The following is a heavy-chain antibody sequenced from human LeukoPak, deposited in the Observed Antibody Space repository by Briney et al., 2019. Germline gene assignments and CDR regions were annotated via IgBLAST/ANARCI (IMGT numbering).Heavy chain of an antibody. J-gene: IGHJ3*01. CDR1: GYSFTSYW. CDR2: IYPGDSDT. CDR3: ARHYHFGKDIAAAGPPVL. D-gene: IGHD6-13*01. Sequence: PGESLKISCKGSGYSFTSYWIGWVRQMPGKGLEWMGIIYPGDSDTRYSPSFQGQVTISADKSISTAYLQWSSLKASDTAMYYCARHYHFGKDIAAAGPPVLWGQGTMVTVSS. V-gene: IGHV5-51*01.